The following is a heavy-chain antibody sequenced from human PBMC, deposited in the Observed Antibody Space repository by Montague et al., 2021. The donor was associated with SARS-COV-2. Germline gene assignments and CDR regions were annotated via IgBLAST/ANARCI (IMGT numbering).Heavy chain of an antibody. D-gene: IGHD3-22*01. CDR2: IYYSGST. V-gene: IGHV4-39*01. CDR1: GGSISSSSYY. CDR3: ARLGYYYVSSGMADY. Sequence: SETLSLTCTVSGGSISSSSYYWGWIRQPPGKGLEWIGSIYYSGSTYYNPSLKSRVTISVDTSKNQFSLKLSSVTAADTAVYYCARLGYYYVSSGMADYWGQGTLVTVSS. J-gene: IGHJ4*02.